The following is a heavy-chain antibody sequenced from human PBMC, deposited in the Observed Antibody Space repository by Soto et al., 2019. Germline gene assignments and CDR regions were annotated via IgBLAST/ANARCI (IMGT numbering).Heavy chain of an antibody. Sequence: ASVKVSCKVSGYTLTELSMHWVRQAPGKGLEWMGGFDPEDGETIYAQKFKGRGTMTEDTSTDTAYMDLSSLRSEDTAVYYCATSGSMLNYYGSGSYYGYKYYFDYWGQGTLVTVSS. J-gene: IGHJ4*02. CDR2: FDPEDGET. CDR1: GYTLTELS. D-gene: IGHD3-10*01. V-gene: IGHV1-24*01. CDR3: ATSGSMLNYYGSGSYYGYKYYFDY.